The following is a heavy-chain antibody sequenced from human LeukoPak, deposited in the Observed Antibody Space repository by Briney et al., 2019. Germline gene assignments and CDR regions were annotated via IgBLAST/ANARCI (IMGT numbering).Heavy chain of an antibody. D-gene: IGHD2-2*01. J-gene: IGHJ6*02. Sequence: GGSLRLSCAASGFTFSSYWMSWVRQAPGKGLEWVANIKQDGSEKYYVDSVKGRFTISRDSAKNSLYLQMNSLRAEDTAVYYCAREGSTRTYYYGMDVWGQGTTVTVSS. CDR3: AREGSTRTYYYGMDV. CDR2: IKQDGSEK. V-gene: IGHV3-7*03. CDR1: GFTFSSYW.